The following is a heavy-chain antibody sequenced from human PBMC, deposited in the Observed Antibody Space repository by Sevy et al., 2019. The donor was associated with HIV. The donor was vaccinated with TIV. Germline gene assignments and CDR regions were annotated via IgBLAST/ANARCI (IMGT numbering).Heavy chain of an antibody. Sequence: GGSLRLSCAASGFTFSSYAMHWVRQAPGKGLEWVAVISYDGSNKYYADSVKGGFTISRDNSKNTLYLQMNSLRAEDTAVYYCARIETGTSYFDYWGQGTLVTVSS. CDR2: ISYDGSNK. CDR3: ARIETGTSYFDY. D-gene: IGHD1-1*01. CDR1: GFTFSSYA. V-gene: IGHV3-30-3*01. J-gene: IGHJ4*02.